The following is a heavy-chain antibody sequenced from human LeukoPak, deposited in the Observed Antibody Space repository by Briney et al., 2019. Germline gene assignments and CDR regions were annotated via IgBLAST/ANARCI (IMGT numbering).Heavy chain of an antibody. CDR1: GFTFATYA. V-gene: IGHV3-23*01. J-gene: IGHJ4*02. CDR2: LSGSVIST. Sequence: PGGSLRLSCAASGFTFATYAMTWVRQAPGKGLEWVAALSGSVISTYYADSVKGRFTVSRANSENTLHLQMDGLRAEDTAVYFCAKGRGTGTYYFDYWGRGTLVTVSS. CDR3: AKGRGTGTYYFDY. D-gene: IGHD3/OR15-3a*01.